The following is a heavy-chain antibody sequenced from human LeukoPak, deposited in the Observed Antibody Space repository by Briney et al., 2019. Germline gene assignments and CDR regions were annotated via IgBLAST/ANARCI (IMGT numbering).Heavy chain of an antibody. Sequence: PGGSLRLSCVVSGITLSNYGMSWVRQAPGKGLEWVSGISGSGGGTNYADSVKGRFTISRDNSKNTPYLQMNSLRAEDTAVYFCAKRGIVIRAVILIGFHKEAHYFDYWGQGTLVTVSS. J-gene: IGHJ4*02. CDR2: ISGSGGGT. CDR1: GITLSNYG. V-gene: IGHV3-23*01. D-gene: IGHD3-10*01. CDR3: AKRGIVIRAVILIGFHKEAHYFDY.